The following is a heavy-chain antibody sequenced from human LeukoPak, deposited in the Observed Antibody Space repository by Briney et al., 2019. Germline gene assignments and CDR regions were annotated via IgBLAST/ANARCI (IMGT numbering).Heavy chain of an antibody. V-gene: IGHV3-7*01. Sequence: GGSLRLSCAASGFTFSSYSMNWVRQAPGKGLERVANIKQDGSEKYHVDSVKGRFAISRDNAKNSLYLQMNSLRAEDTAVYYCARATFDLYYYYYMDVWGKGTTVTVSS. J-gene: IGHJ6*03. CDR1: GFTFSSYS. CDR2: IKQDGSEK. CDR3: ARATFDLYYYYYMDV. D-gene: IGHD2/OR15-2a*01.